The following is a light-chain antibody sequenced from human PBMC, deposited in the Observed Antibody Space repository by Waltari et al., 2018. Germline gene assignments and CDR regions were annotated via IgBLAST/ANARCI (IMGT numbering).Light chain of an antibody. Sequence: ELVLTQSPATLSVSPGERATLPCRASQNVISTLAWYQQKPGQAPRLLIYGASTRATGLPARFSGSGSGTDFALTISSLQSEDFAVYYCQQYNNWPKTFGQGTKVEIK. J-gene: IGKJ1*01. CDR1: QNVIST. V-gene: IGKV3-15*01. CDR3: QQYNNWPKT. CDR2: GAS.